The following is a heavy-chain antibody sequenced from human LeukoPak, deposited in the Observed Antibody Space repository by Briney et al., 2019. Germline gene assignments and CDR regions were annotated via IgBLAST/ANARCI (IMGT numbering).Heavy chain of an antibody. D-gene: IGHD6-6*01. CDR1: GGTFSSYA. CDR3: ARDSVAAPLNWFDP. Sequence: SSVKVSCKASGGTFSSYAISWVRQAPGQGLEWMGGIIPIFGTANYAQKFQGRVTITADESTSTAYMELSSLRSDDTAVYYCARDSVAAPLNWFDPWGQGTLVTVSS. V-gene: IGHV1-69*01. J-gene: IGHJ5*02. CDR2: IIPIFGTA.